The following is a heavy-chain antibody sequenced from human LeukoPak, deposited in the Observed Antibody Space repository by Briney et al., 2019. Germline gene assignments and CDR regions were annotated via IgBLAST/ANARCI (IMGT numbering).Heavy chain of an antibody. V-gene: IGHV3-23*01. D-gene: IGHD3-22*01. CDR1: GFTFSSYA. CDR2: ISGSGGST. CDR3: AKETTYYYDSSGYSNY. Sequence: GGSLRLSCAASGFTFSSYAMSWVRQAPGKGLEWVSAISGSGGSTYHADSVKGRFTISRDNSKNTLYLQMNSLRAEDTAVYYCAKETTYYYDSSGYSNYWGQGTLVTVSS. J-gene: IGHJ4*02.